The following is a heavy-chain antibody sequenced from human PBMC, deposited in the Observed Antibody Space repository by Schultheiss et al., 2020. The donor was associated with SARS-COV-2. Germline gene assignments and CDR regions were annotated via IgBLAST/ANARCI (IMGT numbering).Heavy chain of an antibody. CDR2: IGTAGDT. V-gene: IGHV3-13*04. Sequence: GGSLRLSCAASGFTFSSYDMHWVRQATGKGLEWVSAIGTAGDTYYPGSVKGRFTISRENAKNSLYLQMNTLRGEDTAVYYCARDNYGDWGPDYYYYGMDVWGQGTTVTVSS. J-gene: IGHJ6*02. D-gene: IGHD4-17*01. CDR3: ARDNYGDWGPDYYYYGMDV. CDR1: GFTFSSYD.